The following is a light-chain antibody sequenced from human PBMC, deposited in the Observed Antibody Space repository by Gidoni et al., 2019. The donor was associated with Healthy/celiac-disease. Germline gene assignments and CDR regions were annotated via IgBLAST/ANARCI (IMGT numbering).Light chain of an antibody. CDR3: QSYDSSLSGSRV. Sequence: QSVLTPPPSVSGAPGQGVTISCTGLSSNIGAGYDVHWYQQLPGTAPKLLIYGNSNRPSGVPDRFSGSKSGTSASLAITGLQAEDEADYYCQSYDSSLSGSRVFGGGTKLTVL. CDR2: GNS. CDR1: SSNIGAGYD. J-gene: IGLJ3*02. V-gene: IGLV1-40*01.